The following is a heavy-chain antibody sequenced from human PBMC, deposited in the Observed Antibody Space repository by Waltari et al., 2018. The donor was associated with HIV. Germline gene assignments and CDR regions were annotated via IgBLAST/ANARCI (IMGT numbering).Heavy chain of an antibody. Sequence: VQLVQSWAEVKKPGASVKVSCTASGYTSFNYSIHWIRQAPGQGLQWMGTIKPDEGKTPYSQKVDGRVAKTGDTTTCTGCREVRNLTPDDTALYHCARDLDEADGAPPPTHCWGQGTMVTVSS. D-gene: IGHD3-10*01. J-gene: IGHJ4*02. V-gene: IGHV1-46*01. CDR3: ARDLDEADGAPPPTHC. CDR2: IKPDEGKT. CDR1: GYTSFNYS.